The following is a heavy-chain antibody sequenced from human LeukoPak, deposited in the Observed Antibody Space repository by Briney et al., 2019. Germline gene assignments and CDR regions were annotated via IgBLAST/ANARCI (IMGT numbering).Heavy chain of an antibody. J-gene: IGHJ4*02. V-gene: IGHV1-69*05. CDR1: GYTFTSYY. D-gene: IGHD4-23*01. CDR3: ARASRTAVTGYFDY. Sequence: GASVKVSCKASGYTFTSYYMHWVRQAPGQGLEWMGGIIPIFGTANYAQKFQGRVTITTDESTSTAYMELSSLRSEDTAVYYCARASRTAVTGYFDYWGQGTLVTVSS. CDR2: IIPIFGTA.